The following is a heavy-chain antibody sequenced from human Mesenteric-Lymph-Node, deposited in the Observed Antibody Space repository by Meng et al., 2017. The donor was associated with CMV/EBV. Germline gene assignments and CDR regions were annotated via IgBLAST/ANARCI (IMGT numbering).Heavy chain of an antibody. CDR3: ARDTSGYNYFDY. D-gene: IGHD5-12*01. J-gene: IGHJ4*02. CDR1: GGSTY. V-gene: IGHV3-53*01. CDR2: IYSGGRT. Sequence: GGSLRLSCAASGGSTYMNWFRQAPGKGLEWVSVIYSGGRTSYADSVKGRFTISRDNSKNTLYLQMNSLRAEDTAVYYCARDTSGYNYFDYWGQGTLVTVSS.